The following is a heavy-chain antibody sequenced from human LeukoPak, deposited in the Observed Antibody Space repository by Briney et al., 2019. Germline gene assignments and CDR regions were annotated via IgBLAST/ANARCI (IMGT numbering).Heavy chain of an antibody. CDR2: IYYSGST. D-gene: IGHD2-15*01. CDR1: GGSISSYY. Sequence: SGTLSLTCTVSGGSISSYYWSWIRQPPGKGLEWIGYIYYSGSTNYNPSLKSRVTISVDTSKNQFSLKLSSVTAADTAVYYCARTLVGGRVRSPYYFDYWGQGTLVTVSS. V-gene: IGHV4-59*01. CDR3: ARTLVGGRVRSPYYFDY. J-gene: IGHJ4*02.